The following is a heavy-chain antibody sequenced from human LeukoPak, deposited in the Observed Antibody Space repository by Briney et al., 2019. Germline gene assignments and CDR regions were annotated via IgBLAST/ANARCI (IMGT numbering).Heavy chain of an antibody. V-gene: IGHV1-2*02. CDR2: INPNSGGT. J-gene: IGHJ6*02. Sequence: GASVKVSCKASGYTFTGYYMHWVRQAPGQGLEWMGWINPNSGGTNYAQKFQGRVTMTRDTSISTAYMELSRLRSDDTAVYYCARDWTPVRFGYELRGNYYGMDVWGQGTTVTVSS. CDR3: ARDWTPVRFGYELRGNYYGMDV. D-gene: IGHD5-12*01. CDR1: GYTFTGYY.